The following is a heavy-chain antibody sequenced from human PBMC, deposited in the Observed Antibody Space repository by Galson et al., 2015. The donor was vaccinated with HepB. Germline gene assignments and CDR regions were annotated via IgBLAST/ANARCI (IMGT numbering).Heavy chain of an antibody. CDR1: GYTFSTCG. D-gene: IGHD3-22*01. CDR3: AGVGGYYFPLDY. CDR2: VSVYNGNT. Sequence: SVKVSCKASGYTFSTCGITWVRQAPGQGLEWMGWVSVYNGNTDFAQKFQDRVTMTTDTSTSAAYMELRSLRYDDTAVYYCAGVGGYYFPLDYWGQGTLVTVSS. V-gene: IGHV1-18*01. J-gene: IGHJ4*02.